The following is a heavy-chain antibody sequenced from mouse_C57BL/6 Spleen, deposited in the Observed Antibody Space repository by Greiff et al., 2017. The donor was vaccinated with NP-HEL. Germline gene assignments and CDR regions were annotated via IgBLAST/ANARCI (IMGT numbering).Heavy chain of an antibody. Sequence: VHVKQSGAELVRPGASVKLSCTASGFNIKDYYMHWVKQRPEQGLEWIGRIDPEDGDTEYAPKFQGKATMTADTSSNTAYLQLSSLTSEDTAVYYCTTGAVYDGYYHWGQGTLVTVSA. J-gene: IGHJ3*01. D-gene: IGHD2-3*01. CDR3: TTGAVYDGYYH. CDR1: GFNIKDYY. CDR2: IDPEDGDT. V-gene: IGHV14-1*01.